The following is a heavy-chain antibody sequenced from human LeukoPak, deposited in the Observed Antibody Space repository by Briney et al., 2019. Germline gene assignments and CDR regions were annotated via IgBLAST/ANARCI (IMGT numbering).Heavy chain of an antibody. Sequence: PGGSLRLSCAASGFTFSDYYMSWIRQAPGKGLEWVSYISSSGSTIYYADSVKGRFTISRDNAKNSLYLQMNSLRAEDTAVYYCARPQSWGIAVAGIGYWGQGTLVTVPS. D-gene: IGHD6-19*01. CDR1: GFTFSDYY. V-gene: IGHV3-11*01. CDR2: ISSSGSTI. J-gene: IGHJ4*02. CDR3: ARPQSWGIAVAGIGY.